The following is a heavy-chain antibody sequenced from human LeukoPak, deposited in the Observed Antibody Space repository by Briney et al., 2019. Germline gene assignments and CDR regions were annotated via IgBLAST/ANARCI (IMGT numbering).Heavy chain of an antibody. CDR1: GFTFSSYW. CDR3: ARDRGYSNFDY. CDR2: INQDESEK. D-gene: IGHD3-10*01. J-gene: IGHJ4*02. Sequence: GSLRLSCAASGFTFSSYWMSWVRQAPGRGLEWVANINQDESEKNYVDSVTGRFTISRDNAQNSLYLQLNSLRAEDTAIYFCARDRGYSNFDYWGQGTLVTVSS. V-gene: IGHV3-7*01.